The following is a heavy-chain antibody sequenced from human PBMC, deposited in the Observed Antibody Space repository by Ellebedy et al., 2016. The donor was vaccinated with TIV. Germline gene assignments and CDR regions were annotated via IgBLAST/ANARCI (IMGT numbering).Heavy chain of an antibody. J-gene: IGHJ6*02. V-gene: IGHV4-39*02. CDR2: IYYSGST. Sequence: SETLSLTCTVSGGSISSSSYYWDWIRQPPGKGLEWIGSIYYSGSTYYNPSLKSRVTISVDTSKNQFSLKLSSVTAADTAVYYCSREGMTIFRVLLSPGSLDVWGQGTTVTVSS. CDR1: GGSISSSSYY. CDR3: SREGMTIFRVLLSPGSLDV. D-gene: IGHD3-3*01.